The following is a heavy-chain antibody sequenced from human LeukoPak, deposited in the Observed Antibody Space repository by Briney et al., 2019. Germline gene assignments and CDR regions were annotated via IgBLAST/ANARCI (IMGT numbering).Heavy chain of an antibody. J-gene: IGHJ4*02. D-gene: IGHD2-15*01. CDR3: AKDLGGGSSD. CDR1: GFTFSSYA. CDR2: ISGSGGST. Sequence: SGGSLRLSCADSGFTFSSYAMSWVRRAPGKGLEWVSAISGSGGSTYYADSVKGRFTISRDKSKNTLYLQMDSLRAEDTAVYYCAKDLGGGSSDWGQGTLVTVSS. V-gene: IGHV3-23*01.